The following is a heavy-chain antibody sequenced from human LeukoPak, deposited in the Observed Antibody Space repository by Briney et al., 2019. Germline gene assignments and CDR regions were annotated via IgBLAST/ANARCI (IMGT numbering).Heavy chain of an antibody. CDR1: GFTFSSYA. J-gene: IGHJ4*02. CDR2: ISGSGDNT. CDR3: AKDSYDSSGYLFDY. V-gene: IGHV3-23*01. Sequence: GGSLRLSCAASGFTFSSYAMSWVRQAPGKGLEWVSGISGSGDNTYYADSVKGRFTISRDNSKNTLYLQMNSLRAEDTAVYYCAKDSYDSSGYLFDYWGQGTLVTVSS. D-gene: IGHD3-22*01.